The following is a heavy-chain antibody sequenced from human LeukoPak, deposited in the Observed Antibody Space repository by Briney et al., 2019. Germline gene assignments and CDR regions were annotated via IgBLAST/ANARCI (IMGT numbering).Heavy chain of an antibody. Sequence: SETLSLTCTVSGASISTIISYWGWIRQTPGKGLEWIWSIYYSGTTYYNPSLESRVTISIDTSKDQFSVKLTSVTAADTAVYYCARDQGAVAGIDPWGQGTLVTVSS. V-gene: IGHV4-39*07. CDR1: GASISTIISY. CDR3: ARDQGAVAGIDP. D-gene: IGHD6-19*01. CDR2: IYYSGTT. J-gene: IGHJ5*02.